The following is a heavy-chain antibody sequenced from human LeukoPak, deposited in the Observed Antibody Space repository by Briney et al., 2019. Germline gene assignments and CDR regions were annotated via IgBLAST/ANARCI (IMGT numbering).Heavy chain of an antibody. CDR2: IKQDGSEK. CDR3: ARVNRDLYYYYYMDV. CDR1: GFTFSSYW. J-gene: IGHJ6*03. V-gene: IGHV3-7*01. D-gene: IGHD3-10*01. Sequence: PGGSLRLSCAASGFTFSSYWMSWFRQAPGKGLEWVANIKQDGSEKYYVDSVKGRFTISRDNAKNSLYLQMNSLRAEDTAVYYCARVNRDLYYYYYMDVWGKGTTVTVSS.